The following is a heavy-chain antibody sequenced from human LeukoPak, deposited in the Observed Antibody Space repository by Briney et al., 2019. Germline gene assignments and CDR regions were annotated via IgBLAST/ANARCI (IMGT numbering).Heavy chain of an antibody. V-gene: IGHV3-53*01. J-gene: IGHJ4*02. Sequence: GGSLRLSCVASGFTFSNAWMNWVRQAPGKGLEWVSVIYSGGSTYYADSVKGRFTISRDNSKNTLYLQMNSLRAEDTAVYYCARVRKDYYGSGSYYNPSYYFDYWGQGTLVTVSS. CDR3: ARVRKDYYGSGSYYNPSYYFDY. CDR2: IYSGGST. CDR1: GFTFSNAW. D-gene: IGHD3-10*01.